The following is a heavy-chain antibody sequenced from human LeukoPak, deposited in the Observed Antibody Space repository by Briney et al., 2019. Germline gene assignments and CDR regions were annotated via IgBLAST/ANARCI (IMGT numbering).Heavy chain of an antibody. CDR2: INHSGST. CDR3: AIKDGYKNAFDI. CDR1: GGSFSGYY. Sequence: PSETLSLTCAVYGGSFSGYYWSWIRQPPGKGLEWIGEINHSGSTNYNPSLKSRVTISVDTSKNQFSLKLSSVTAAETAVYYCAIKDGYKNAFDIWGQGTMVTVSS. V-gene: IGHV4-34*01. J-gene: IGHJ3*02. D-gene: IGHD5-24*01.